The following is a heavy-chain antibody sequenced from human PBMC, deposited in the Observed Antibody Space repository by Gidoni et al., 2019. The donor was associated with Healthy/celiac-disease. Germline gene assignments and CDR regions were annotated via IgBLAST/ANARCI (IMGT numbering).Heavy chain of an antibody. J-gene: IGHJ4*02. CDR3: VPVGATSIDY. Sequence: EVQLVESGGGLVQPGGSLRLSCAAAAFTFRSYWMHWVRQAPGRGLVWVSRINREGSSTSYADSVKGRFTISRDNAKNTLYLQMNSLRAEDTAVYYCVPVGATSIDYWGQGTLVTVSS. CDR1: AFTFRSYW. CDR2: INREGSST. V-gene: IGHV3-74*01. D-gene: IGHD1-26*01.